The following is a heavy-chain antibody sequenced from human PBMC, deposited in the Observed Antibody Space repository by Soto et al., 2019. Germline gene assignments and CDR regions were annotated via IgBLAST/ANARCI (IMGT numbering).Heavy chain of an antibody. D-gene: IGHD2-15*01. Sequence: ASVKVSCKASGGTFSSYTISWVRQAPGQGLEWMGRIIPILGIANYAQKFQGRVTITADKSTSTAYMELSSLRSEDTAVYYCARDPVDHLSHCSGGSCYSPAPVYWGQGTLVTVSS. CDR1: GGTFSSYT. CDR2: IIPILGIA. CDR3: ARDPVDHLSHCSGGSCYSPAPVY. J-gene: IGHJ4*02. V-gene: IGHV1-69*04.